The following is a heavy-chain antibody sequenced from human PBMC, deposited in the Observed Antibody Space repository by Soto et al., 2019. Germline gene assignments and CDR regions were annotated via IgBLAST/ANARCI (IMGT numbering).Heavy chain of an antibody. J-gene: IGHJ6*02. V-gene: IGHV1-18*04. CDR3: ARPGTILGRNGMAV. D-gene: IGHD3-3*01. Sequence: QAQLVQSGAEVKKPGASVKVSCKTSGYTFNTYGISWVRQVPGQGPEWMGWISGYNGYTKYAQKFQGRVTMTTDTSTSTAYMDIRSLRSDDPAVYYCARPGTILGRNGMAVWGQGTTVIVSS. CDR2: ISGYNGYT. CDR1: GYTFNTYG.